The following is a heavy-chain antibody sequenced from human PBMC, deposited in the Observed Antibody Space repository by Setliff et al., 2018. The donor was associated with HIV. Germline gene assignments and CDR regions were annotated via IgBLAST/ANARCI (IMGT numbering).Heavy chain of an antibody. J-gene: IGHJ3*02. CDR2: ISAYNDNT. CDR3: AREPRYYHTSGTDAFDI. CDR1: GYTFGSYG. V-gene: IGHV1-18*01. D-gene: IGHD3-22*01. Sequence: ASVKVSCKTSGYTFGSYGISWVRQAPGQGLEWMGWISAYNDNTKDAQKFQGRVTMTTDTSTSTAYMELRSLRSDDTAVYYCAREPRYYHTSGTDAFDIWGQGTMVTVSS.